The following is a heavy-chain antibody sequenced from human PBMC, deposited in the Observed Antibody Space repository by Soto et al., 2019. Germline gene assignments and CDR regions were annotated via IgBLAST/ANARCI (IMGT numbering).Heavy chain of an antibody. J-gene: IGHJ4*02. Sequence: GGSLRLSCAASGFTFDDYAMHWVRQAPGKGLEWVSVITYNGSSKYYADSVKGRFTISRDNSKNTLYLQMNSLRAEDTAVYYCARAAGYYDSSGYENYFDYWGQGTLVTVSS. CDR3: ARAAGYYDSSGYENYFDY. CDR2: ITYNGSSK. V-gene: IGHV3-30*04. CDR1: GFTFDDYA. D-gene: IGHD3-22*01.